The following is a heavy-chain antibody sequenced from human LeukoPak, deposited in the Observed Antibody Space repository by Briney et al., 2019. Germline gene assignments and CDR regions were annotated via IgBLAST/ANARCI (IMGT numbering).Heavy chain of an antibody. J-gene: IGHJ4*02. CDR3: ARGVGYSYGYRVAYYYFDY. CDR1: GGTFSSYT. D-gene: IGHD5-18*01. Sequence: ASVKVSCKASGGTFSSYTISWVRQAPGQGLEWMGWISAYNGNTNYAQKLQGRVTMTTDTSTSTAYMELRSLRSDDTAVYYCARGVGYSYGYRVAYYYFDYWGQGTLVTVSS. V-gene: IGHV1-18*01. CDR2: ISAYNGNT.